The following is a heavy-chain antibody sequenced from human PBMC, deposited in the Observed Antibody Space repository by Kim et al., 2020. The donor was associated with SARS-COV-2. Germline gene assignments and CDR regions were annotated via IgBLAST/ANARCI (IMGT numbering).Heavy chain of an antibody. CDR3: ARGSGVLRYFDWLPRDRGYYGMDV. CDR1: GGSFSGYY. V-gene: IGHV4-34*01. Sequence: SETLSLTCAVYGGSFSGYYWSWIRQPPGKGLEWIGEINHSGSTNYNPSLKSRVTISVDTSKNQFSLKLSSVTAADTAVYYCARGSGVLRYFDWLPRDRGYYGMDVWGQGTTVTVSS. D-gene: IGHD3-9*01. CDR2: INHSGST. J-gene: IGHJ6*02.